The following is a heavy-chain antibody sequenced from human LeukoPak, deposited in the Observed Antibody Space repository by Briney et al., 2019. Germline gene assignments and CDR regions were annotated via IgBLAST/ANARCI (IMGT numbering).Heavy chain of an antibody. CDR3: ARGIKGTLAAAGRRYYYYYMDV. Sequence: ASVKVSCKASGYTFTSYDINLVRQATGQGLEWMGWMNPNSGNTGYAQKFQGRVTMTRNTSISTAYMELSSLRSEDTAVYYCARGIKGTLAAAGRRYYYYYMDVWGKGTTVTVSS. J-gene: IGHJ6*03. CDR1: GYTFTSYD. CDR2: MNPNSGNT. D-gene: IGHD6-13*01. V-gene: IGHV1-8*01.